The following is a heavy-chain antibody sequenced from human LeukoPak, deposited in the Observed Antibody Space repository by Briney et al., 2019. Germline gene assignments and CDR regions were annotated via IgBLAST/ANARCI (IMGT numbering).Heavy chain of an antibody. Sequence: GASVKVSCKASGYTFTGYYMHWVRQAPGQGLEWMGWIDPNSGGTNYAQKFQGRVTMTRDTSISTAYMELSRLRSDDTAVYYCASSYCTNGVCAYDYYYMDVWGKGTTVTVSS. V-gene: IGHV1-2*02. CDR1: GYTFTGYY. CDR3: ASSYCTNGVCAYDYYYMDV. D-gene: IGHD2-8*01. J-gene: IGHJ6*03. CDR2: IDPNSGGT.